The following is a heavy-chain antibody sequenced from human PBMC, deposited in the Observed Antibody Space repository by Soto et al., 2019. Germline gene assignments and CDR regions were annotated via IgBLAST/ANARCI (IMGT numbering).Heavy chain of an antibody. D-gene: IGHD2-2*01. CDR2: INHSGST. J-gene: IGHJ5*02. V-gene: IGHV4-34*01. CDR1: GGSFSGYY. Sequence: QVQLQQWGAGLLKPSETLSLTCAVYGGSFSGYYWSWIRQPPGKGLEWIGEINHSGSTNYNPSLKSRVTISVDTSKNQFSLKLSSVTAADTAVYYCARAGDIVVVPAAMHKTNWFDPWGQGTLVTVSS. CDR3: ARAGDIVVVPAAMHKTNWFDP.